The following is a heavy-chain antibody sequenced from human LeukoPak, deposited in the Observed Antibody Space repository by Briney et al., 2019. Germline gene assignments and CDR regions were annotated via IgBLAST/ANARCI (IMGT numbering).Heavy chain of an antibody. Sequence: SSETLSLTCTVSGGSISGYYWSWIRQPAGEGLESIGHISTSGSTNYNPSLKSRVTMSVDTSKNQFSLKLSSVTAADTAVYYCARVRYSDSSVLTRKRSYYFDYWGQGTLVTVSS. CDR3: ARVRYSDSSVLTRKRSYYFDY. J-gene: IGHJ4*02. CDR1: GGSISGYY. D-gene: IGHD3-22*01. CDR2: ISTSGST. V-gene: IGHV4-4*07.